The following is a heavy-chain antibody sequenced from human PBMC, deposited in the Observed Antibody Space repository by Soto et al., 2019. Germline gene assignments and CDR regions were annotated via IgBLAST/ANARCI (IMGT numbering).Heavy chain of an antibody. CDR1: GFTFSRYA. J-gene: IGHJ4*02. CDR2: IGGSGGNT. CDR3: AKLSSPINDLAAAGPDY. V-gene: IGHV3-23*01. D-gene: IGHD6-13*01. Sequence: PGWSLRLSCAASGFTFSRYAMSWVRQAPGKGLEWVSAIGGSGGNTYYADSVKGRFTISRDNSKNTLYLQMNNLRAEDTAVYYCAKLSSPINDLAAAGPDYWGQGNLVTVSS.